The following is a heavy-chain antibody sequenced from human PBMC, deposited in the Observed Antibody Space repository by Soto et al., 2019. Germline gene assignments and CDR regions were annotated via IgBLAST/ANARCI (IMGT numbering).Heavy chain of an antibody. CDR1: GGSFSGYY. V-gene: IGHV4-34*01. D-gene: IGHD2-15*01. J-gene: IGHJ4*02. CDR3: ASFWYGGTSGLVHLVS. Sequence: PSETLSLTCAVYGGSFSGYYWSWIRQPPGKGLEWIGEINYSGSTNYNPSLKSQVTISVDTSKNQFSLKLSSVTAADTAVYYCASFWYGGTSGLVHLVSWGQGTLVTVSS. CDR2: INYSGST.